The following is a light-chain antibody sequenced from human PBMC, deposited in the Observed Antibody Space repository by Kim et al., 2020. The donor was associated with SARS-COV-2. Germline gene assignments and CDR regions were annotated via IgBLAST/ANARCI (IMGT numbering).Light chain of an antibody. CDR1: NSDVGGYNY. Sequence: QSALTQPASVSGSPGQSITISCTGTNSDVGGYNYVSWYQQHPGKPPKLMISDVSKRPSGVSNRFSGSKSGNTASLTISGLQAGDEADYYCSSYTSSSPLYVFGTGTKVTVL. J-gene: IGLJ1*01. CDR2: DVS. CDR3: SSYTSSSPLYV. V-gene: IGLV2-14*01.